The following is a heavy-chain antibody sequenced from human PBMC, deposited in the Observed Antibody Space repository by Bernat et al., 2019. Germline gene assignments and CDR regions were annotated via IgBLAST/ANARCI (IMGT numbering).Heavy chain of an antibody. D-gene: IGHD6-13*01. Sequence: QVQLQESGPGLVKPSETLSLTCSVSGGSISSYYWTWIRQPPGKGLEWIGYIYYNGITNYNPSLKSRVTMSVDTSKNQFSLKLSSVTAANTAVYYCARFVYSSSRKEFEYWGQGTLVTVSS. V-gene: IGHV4-59*08. CDR2: IYYNGIT. CDR1: GGSISSYY. J-gene: IGHJ4*02. CDR3: ARFVYSSSRKEFEY.